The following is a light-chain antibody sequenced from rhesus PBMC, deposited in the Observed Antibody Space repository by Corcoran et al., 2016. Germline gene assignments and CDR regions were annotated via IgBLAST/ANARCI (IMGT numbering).Light chain of an antibody. CDR1: QSVRSS. V-gene: IGKV3-35*01. Sequence: EIVLTQSPATLSLSPGERATLSCRASQSVRSSSAWYQQKPGQAPRLLIYDASNRATGIPDRFSGSGSGTDFTLTVSSLEPEDVGVYYCQQYNKRPWTFGQGTKVEI. CDR2: DAS. J-gene: IGKJ1*01. CDR3: QQYNKRPWT.